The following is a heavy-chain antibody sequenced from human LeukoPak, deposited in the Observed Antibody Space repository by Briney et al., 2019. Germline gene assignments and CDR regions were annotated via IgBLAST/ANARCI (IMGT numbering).Heavy chain of an antibody. CDR2: IIPIFGTA. CDR3: ATERTGYFDY. D-gene: IGHD7-27*01. Sequence: SVKVSCKASGGTFSSYAISWVRQAPGQGLEWMGGIIPIFGTANYAQKFQGRVTITADESTSTAYIELSSLRSEDTAVYYCATERTGYFDYWGQGTLVTVSS. CDR1: GGTFSSYA. V-gene: IGHV1-69*13. J-gene: IGHJ4*02.